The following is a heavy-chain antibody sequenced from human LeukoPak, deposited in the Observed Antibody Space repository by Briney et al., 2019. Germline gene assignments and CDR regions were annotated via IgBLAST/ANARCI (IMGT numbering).Heavy chain of an antibody. D-gene: IGHD1-14*01. CDR2: IHNSGRT. J-gene: IGHJ4*02. CDR3: ARHGTISSESYFDY. CDR1: GGXVSSYY. Sequence: SETLSLTCTVSGGXVSSYYWSWIRQSPGQGLEWIGYIHNSGRTNYNPSLKSRVTGFVDTSKNQVSLRLSSVTAADTAVYYCARHGTISSESYFDYWGQGALVTVSS. V-gene: IGHV4-59*08.